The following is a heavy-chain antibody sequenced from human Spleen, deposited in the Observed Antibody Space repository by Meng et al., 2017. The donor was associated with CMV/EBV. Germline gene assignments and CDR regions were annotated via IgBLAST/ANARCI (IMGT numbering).Heavy chain of an antibody. V-gene: IGHV3-11*06. CDR2: ISSSSSYT. Sequence: QVQLVESGGXXVKPGGSLXLSCAASGFTFSDYYMSWIRQAPGKGLEWVSYISSSSSYTNYADSVKGRFTISRDNAKNSLYLQMNSLRAEDTAVYYCARSGFGWYGAHYFDYWGQGTLVTVSS. D-gene: IGHD6-19*01. CDR3: ARSGFGWYGAHYFDY. CDR1: GFTFSDYY. J-gene: IGHJ4*02.